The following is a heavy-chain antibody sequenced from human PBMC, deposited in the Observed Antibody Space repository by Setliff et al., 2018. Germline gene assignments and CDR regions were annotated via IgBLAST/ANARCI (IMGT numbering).Heavy chain of an antibody. CDR1: GYTFTSYA. CDR3: ARDPGWFGELLGYFDY. D-gene: IGHD3-10*01. Sequence: ASVKVSCKASGYTFTSYAMHWVRQAPGQRLEWMGWVNGGDGNTKYSQKLQGRVTMTTDTSTSTAYMELRSLRSDDTAVYYCARDPGWFGELLGYFDYWGQGTLVTVSS. V-gene: IGHV1-3*01. J-gene: IGHJ4*02. CDR2: VNGGDGNT.